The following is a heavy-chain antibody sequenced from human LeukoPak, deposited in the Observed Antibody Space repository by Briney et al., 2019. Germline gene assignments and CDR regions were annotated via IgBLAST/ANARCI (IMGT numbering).Heavy chain of an antibody. Sequence: SETLSLTCTVSGGSISSSSYYWSWIRQPPGKGLEWIGEINHSGSTNYNPSLKSRVTISVDTSKNQFSLKLSSVTAADTAVYYCARHGALRYYYDSSGYYHWFDPWGQGTLVTVSS. J-gene: IGHJ5*02. D-gene: IGHD3-22*01. CDR3: ARHGALRYYYDSSGYYHWFDP. CDR2: INHSGST. V-gene: IGHV4-39*01. CDR1: GGSISSSSYY.